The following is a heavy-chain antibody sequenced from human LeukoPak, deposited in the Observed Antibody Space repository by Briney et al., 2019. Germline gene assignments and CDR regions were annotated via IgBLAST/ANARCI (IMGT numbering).Heavy chain of an antibody. CDR2: INPNSGAT. J-gene: IGHJ4*02. CDR3: ARVRYRLAETYIDY. D-gene: IGHD3-16*01. V-gene: IGHV1-2*02. CDR1: GYTFTGYY. Sequence: ASVKVSCKASGYTFTGYYMHWVRQAPGQGVEWMGWINPNSGATDYAQKFQGRVTMTRDTSISTAYMELSRLRSDDTAVYYCARVRYRLAETYIDYWGQGTLVTVSS.